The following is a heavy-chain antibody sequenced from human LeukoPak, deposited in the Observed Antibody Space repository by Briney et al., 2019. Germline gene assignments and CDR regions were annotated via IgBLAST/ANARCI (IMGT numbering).Heavy chain of an antibody. CDR3: AREYSSSTNWFDP. D-gene: IGHD6-6*01. CDR2: IYYSGST. CDR1: GGSISSYY. V-gene: IGHV4-59*01. J-gene: IGHJ5*02. Sequence: SETLSLTCTVSGGSISSYYWSWIRRPPGKGLEWIGYIYYSGSTNYNPSLKSRVTISVDTSKNQFSLKLSSVTAADTAVYYCAREYSSSTNWFDPWGQGTLVTVSS.